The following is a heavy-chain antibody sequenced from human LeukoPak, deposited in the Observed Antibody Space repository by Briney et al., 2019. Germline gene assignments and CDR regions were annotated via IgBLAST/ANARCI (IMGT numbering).Heavy chain of an antibody. CDR1: GFTFSSYW. V-gene: IGHV3-7*01. CDR3: ARDWSGSSSRFFDY. CDR2: IKQDGSEK. D-gene: IGHD6-6*01. Sequence: GGSLRLSCAASGFTFSSYWMSWVRQAPGKGLEWVANIKQDGSEKYYVDSVKGRFTISRDNAKNSLYLQMNSLRAEDTAVYYCARDWSGSSSRFFDYWGQGTLVTVSS. J-gene: IGHJ4*02.